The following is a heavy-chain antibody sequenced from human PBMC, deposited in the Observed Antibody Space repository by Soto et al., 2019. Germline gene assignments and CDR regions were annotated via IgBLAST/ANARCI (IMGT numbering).Heavy chain of an antibody. V-gene: IGHV4-39*01. CDR3: AGQCYESRGYYSAY. J-gene: IGHJ4*02. CDR1: GGSSSSTSYY. D-gene: IGHD3-22*01. Sequence: QLLLQESGPGLVKPSETLSLTCTVSGGSSSSTSYYWGWIRQPPGKGLEWIGSIYSIGNTYYNPSIKSRVTISADTSKSHLSLKLIPVTAADTAVYYCAGQCYESRGYYSAYWGKGTLVTVSS. CDR2: IYSIGNT.